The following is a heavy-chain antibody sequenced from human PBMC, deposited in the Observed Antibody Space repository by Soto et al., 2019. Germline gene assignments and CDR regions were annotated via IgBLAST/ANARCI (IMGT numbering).Heavy chain of an antibody. CDR1: GFNFDNYG. D-gene: IGHD1-7*01. CDR2: ITYDGSNK. J-gene: IGHJ4*02. V-gene: IGHV3-30*18. CDR3: AKDRVGGTFYTPLGF. Sequence: PGGSLRFSCQASGFNFDNYGMHWVRQAPGEGLEWVAVITYDGSNKYYADSVKGRFTISRDNSKNTLSLHLNTLKPEDTAVYHCAKDRVGGTFYTPLGFWGQGTLVTVSS.